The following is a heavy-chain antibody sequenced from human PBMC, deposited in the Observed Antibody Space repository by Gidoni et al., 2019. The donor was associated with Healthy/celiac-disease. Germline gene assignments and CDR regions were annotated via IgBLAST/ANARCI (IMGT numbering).Heavy chain of an antibody. Sequence: EVQLLESGGGLVQPGGSLRLSCAASGFTFSSYAMRWVRQAPGKGLEWGSAISGRGGSTYDADSVKGRFTISRDNSKNTLYLQMNSLRAEDTAGYYCAKAGVLRFLEWLSRGGGFDYWGQGTLVTVSS. D-gene: IGHD3-3*01. CDR3: AKAGVLRFLEWLSRGGGFDY. CDR2: ISGRGGST. V-gene: IGHV3-23*01. J-gene: IGHJ4*02. CDR1: GFTFSSYA.